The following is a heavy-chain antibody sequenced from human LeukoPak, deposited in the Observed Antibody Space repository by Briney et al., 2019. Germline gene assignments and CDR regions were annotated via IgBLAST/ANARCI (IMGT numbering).Heavy chain of an antibody. D-gene: IGHD3-10*01. CDR2: ISAYNGNT. CDR1: GYSFTTYG. J-gene: IGHJ3*02. V-gene: IGHV1-18*01. Sequence: GASVKVSCKASGYSFTTYGISWVRQAPGQGLGWMGWISAYNGNTNYAQKLQGRVTMTTDTSTSTAYMELRSLRSDDTAVYYCARDGVTMVRGSPRDAFDIWGQGTMVTVSS. CDR3: ARDGVTMVRGSPRDAFDI.